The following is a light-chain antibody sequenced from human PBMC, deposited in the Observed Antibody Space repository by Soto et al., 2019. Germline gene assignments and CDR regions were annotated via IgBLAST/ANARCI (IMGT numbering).Light chain of an antibody. J-gene: IGLJ2*01. V-gene: IGLV2-14*01. CDR2: DVS. Sequence: QSALTQPASVSGSPGQSITISCTGTSSDVGGYNYVSWYQQHPGKAPKLMIYDVSNRPSGVSNRFSGSKSGNTASLTISGVQAEDGADYYCSSYTSSSTYVVFGGGTKLTVL. CDR3: SSYTSSSTYVV. CDR1: SSDVGGYNY.